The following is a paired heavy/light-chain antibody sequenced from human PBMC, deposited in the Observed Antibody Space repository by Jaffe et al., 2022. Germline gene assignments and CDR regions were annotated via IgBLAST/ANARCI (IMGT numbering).Light chain of an antibody. J-gene: IGLJ2*01. CDR1: SLRSYY. V-gene: IGLV3-19*01. Sequence: SSELTQDPAVSVALGQTVRITCQGDSLRSYYASWYQQKPGQAPVLVIYGKNNRPSGIPDRFSGSSSGNTASLTITGAQAEDEADYYCNSRDSSGNPSVVFGGGTKLTVL. CDR2: GKN. CDR3: NSRDSSGNPSVV.
Heavy chain of an antibody. D-gene: IGHD6-19*01. CDR2: ISSSGSTI. V-gene: IGHV3-48*03. CDR3: ARVEYSSGWGLAEYFQH. J-gene: IGHJ1*01. Sequence: EVQLVESGGGLVQPGGSLRLSCAASGFTFSSYEMNWVRQAPGKGLEWVSYISSSGSTIYYADSVKGRFTISRDNAKNSLYLQMNSLRAEDTAVYYCARVEYSSGWGLAEYFQHWGQGTLVTVSS. CDR1: GFTFSSYE.